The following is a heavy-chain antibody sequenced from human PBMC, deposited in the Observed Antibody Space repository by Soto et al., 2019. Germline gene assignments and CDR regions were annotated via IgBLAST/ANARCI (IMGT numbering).Heavy chain of an antibody. V-gene: IGHV3-30-3*01. J-gene: IGHJ4*02. CDR3: AREESGQRHFDN. CDR2: ISYDGSNK. Sequence: QVLLVESGGGEVQPGRSLRLFCGASGFTFRDFAMHWVRQAPGKGLEWVAVISYDGSNKYYADSVKGRFTISRDNSKNTLNLQMNSLRAEETAVYYSAREESGQRHFDNWGQGTLVTVSS. CDR1: GFTFRDFA.